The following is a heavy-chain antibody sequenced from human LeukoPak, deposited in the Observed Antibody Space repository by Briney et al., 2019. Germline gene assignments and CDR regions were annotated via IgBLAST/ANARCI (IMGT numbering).Heavy chain of an antibody. CDR2: VYRSGGT. D-gene: IGHD2-8*01. V-gene: IGHV4-4*02. Sequence: PSETLSLTCAVSGDSISDKYWWRWVRQFPDKGLEWIGEVYRSGGTSYNPSLKSRVTVSIDYSKNQFSLNLRSVTAADTAVYYCGRHANGDSSAAFDLWGQGTMVFVSP. CDR1: GDSISDKYW. J-gene: IGHJ3*01. CDR3: GRHANGDSSAAFDL.